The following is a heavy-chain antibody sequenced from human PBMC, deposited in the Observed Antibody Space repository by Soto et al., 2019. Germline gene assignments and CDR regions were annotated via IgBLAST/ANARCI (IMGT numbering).Heavy chain of an antibody. CDR3: VKPPAYYIDSNAYYSV. J-gene: IGHJ4*02. V-gene: IGHV3-64D*06. Sequence: GGSLRLSCSASGFTFSNYALHWVRQAPGKGLEYVSSIGTNGGSTFYADSVKGRFTISRDNSKNTLYLQMSSLRAEDTAEHYCVKPPAYYIDSNAYYSVWGQGTLVTVSS. CDR1: GFTFSNYA. D-gene: IGHD3-22*01. CDR2: IGTNGGST.